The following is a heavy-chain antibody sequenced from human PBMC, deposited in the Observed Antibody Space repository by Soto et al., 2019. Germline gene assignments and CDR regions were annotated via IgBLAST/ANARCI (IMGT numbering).Heavy chain of an antibody. D-gene: IGHD6-13*01. V-gene: IGHV3-64*01. CDR2: ISSTGGST. Sequence: EVQLVESGGVLVQPGGSLRLSCAASVFTFSSYAMHWVRQAPGKGLEYVTAISSTGGSTYYANSVKGRFTISRDNSKNTLYIQMGSLRAEDLAVYYFARQSYSSYYFDYWGQGTLVTVSS. CDR1: VFTFSSYA. CDR3: ARQSYSSYYFDY. J-gene: IGHJ4*02.